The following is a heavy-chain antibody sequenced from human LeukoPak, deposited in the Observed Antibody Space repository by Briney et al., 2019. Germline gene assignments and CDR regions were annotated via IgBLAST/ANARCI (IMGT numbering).Heavy chain of an antibody. CDR3: ARAYCGGDCLADAFDI. J-gene: IGHJ3*02. V-gene: IGHV4-59*08. D-gene: IGHD2-21*02. CDR1: GGSISSYY. Sequence: TSETLSLTCTVSGGSISSYYWSWIRQPPGKGLEWIGYIYYSGSTNYNPSLKSRVTISVDTSKNQFSLKLSSVTAADTAVYYCARAYCGGDCLADAFDIWGQGTMVTVSS. CDR2: IYYSGST.